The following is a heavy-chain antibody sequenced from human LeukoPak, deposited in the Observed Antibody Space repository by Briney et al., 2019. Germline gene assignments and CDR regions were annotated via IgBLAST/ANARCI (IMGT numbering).Heavy chain of an antibody. CDR1: GYTFTSYG. J-gene: IGHJ4*02. Sequence: GASVKVSCKASGYTFTSYGISWVRQAPGQGLEWMGRINPNSGGTNFAQKFQGRVTMTSDTSISTAYMELNNLRSDDTAVYYCARDVEARTWGLGNYWGQGTLVTVSS. V-gene: IGHV1-2*06. D-gene: IGHD3-16*01. CDR2: INPNSGGT. CDR3: ARDVEARTWGLGNY.